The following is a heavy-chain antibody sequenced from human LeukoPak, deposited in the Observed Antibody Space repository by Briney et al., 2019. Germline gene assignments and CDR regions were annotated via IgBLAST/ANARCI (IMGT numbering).Heavy chain of an antibody. Sequence: GGSLRLSCTGSGFTFVDNPMSWFRQAPGKGLEWVGFIRTKANGGTTEYAASVKGRFTISRDDSKSIADLQMNSLKIEDTGVYYWSSGWGRFDWGQGTLVTVSS. J-gene: IGHJ4*02. CDR3: SSGWGRFD. CDR2: IRTKANGGTT. CDR1: GFTFVDNP. D-gene: IGHD6-19*01. V-gene: IGHV3-49*03.